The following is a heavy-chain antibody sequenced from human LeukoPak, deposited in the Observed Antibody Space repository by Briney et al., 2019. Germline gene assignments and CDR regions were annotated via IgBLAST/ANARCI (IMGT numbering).Heavy chain of an antibody. CDR1: GDSVSCNSAD. CDR3: TRYSSGAFDY. V-gene: IGHV6-1*01. CDR2: TYYRSKCNN. D-gene: IGHD6-19*01. Sequence: SQALSLTFAISGDSVSCNSADWKWIRQSPSRGLEWLGRTYYRSKCNNDYAVSVTSRIANNPDTPKNQISLQLNSVTPEYTAVYYCTRYSSGAFDYWGQGTLFTVSS. J-gene: IGHJ4*02.